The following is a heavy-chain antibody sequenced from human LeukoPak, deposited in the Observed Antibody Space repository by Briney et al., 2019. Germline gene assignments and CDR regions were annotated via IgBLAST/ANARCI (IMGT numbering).Heavy chain of an antibody. CDR3: ARDIRRYFDL. Sequence: SETLSLTCAVYGGSFSGYYWSWIRQPLGKGLEWIGEINHSGSTNYNPSLKSRVTISVDTSKNQFSLKLSSVTAADTAVYYCARDIRRYFDLWGRGTLVTVSS. D-gene: IGHD2-2*02. CDR1: GGSFSGYY. CDR2: INHSGST. J-gene: IGHJ2*01. V-gene: IGHV4-34*01.